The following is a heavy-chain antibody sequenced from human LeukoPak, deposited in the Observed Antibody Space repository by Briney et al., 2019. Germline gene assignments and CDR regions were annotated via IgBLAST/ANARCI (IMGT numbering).Heavy chain of an antibody. CDR3: ARHVNDIVVVVLGMDV. CDR1: GGSISSSSYY. D-gene: IGHD2-2*01. Sequence: SETPSLTCTVSGGSISSSSYYWGWIRQPPGKGLEWIGSIYYSGSTYYNPSLKSRVTISVDTSKNQFSLKLSSVTAADTAVYYCARHVNDIVVVVLGMDVWGQGTTVTVSS. J-gene: IGHJ6*02. CDR2: IYYSGST. V-gene: IGHV4-39*01.